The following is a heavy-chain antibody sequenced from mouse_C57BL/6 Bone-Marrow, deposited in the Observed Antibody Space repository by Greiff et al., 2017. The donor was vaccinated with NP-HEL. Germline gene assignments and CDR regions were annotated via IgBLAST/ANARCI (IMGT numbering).Heavy chain of an antibody. D-gene: IGHD2-4*01. J-gene: IGHJ2*01. CDR3: ARRTITTIDY. Sequence: QLQQPGAELVKPGASVKLSCKASGYTFTSYWMQWVKQRPGQGLEWIGEIDPADSYTNFNQKFKGKATLTVDTASSTAYMQLSSLTSVDSAVYYCARRTITTIDYWGQGTTLTVSS. V-gene: IGHV1-50*01. CDR1: GYTFTSYW. CDR2: IDPADSYT.